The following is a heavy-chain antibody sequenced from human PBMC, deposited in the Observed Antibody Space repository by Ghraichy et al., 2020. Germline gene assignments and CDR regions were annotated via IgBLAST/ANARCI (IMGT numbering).Heavy chain of an antibody. CDR3: ARDSPRFRRGSSSPYYFYNMNV. J-gene: IGHJ6*02. CDR1: GGSVGSGSNY. CDR2: VYNSGST. Sequence: SETLSLTCTVSGGSVGSGSNYWTWIRQPPGKGLEWIGYVYNSGSTSYNPSFKSRVTISADTSKNHFSLRLNSVTAADTAVYFCARDSPRFRRGSSSPYYFYNMNVWGQGTTVTVSS. V-gene: IGHV4-61*03. D-gene: IGHD6-6*01.